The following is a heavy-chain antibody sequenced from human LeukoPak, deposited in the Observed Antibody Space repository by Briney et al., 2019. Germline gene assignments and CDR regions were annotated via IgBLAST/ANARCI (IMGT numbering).Heavy chain of an antibody. J-gene: IGHJ6*03. V-gene: IGHV5-51*01. Sequence: GESLKISCKGSGYSFTSYWIGWVRQTPGKGLEWMGIIYPGDSDARYNPSFQGQVTISADKSISTAYLQWSSLKASDTAMYYCARLPPLTTPYYMDVWGKGTTVTVSS. D-gene: IGHD4-11*01. CDR1: GYSFTSYW. CDR3: ARLPPLTTPYYMDV. CDR2: IYPGDSDA.